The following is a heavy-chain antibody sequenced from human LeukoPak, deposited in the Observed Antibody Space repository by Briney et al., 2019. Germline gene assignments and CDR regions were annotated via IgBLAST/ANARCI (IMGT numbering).Heavy chain of an antibody. D-gene: IGHD2-21*02. CDR2: ISTNGGST. V-gene: IGHV3-64*01. J-gene: IGHJ3*02. CDR1: GFTFRSYA. Sequence: GGSLRLSCAASGFTFRSYAIHWVRRAPGKGLEYVAAISTNGGSTYYANSVRGRFTISRDKSKNTLYLQMGSLRAEDMAVYYCAREGGDTDAFDIWGQGTMVTVSS. CDR3: AREGGDTDAFDI.